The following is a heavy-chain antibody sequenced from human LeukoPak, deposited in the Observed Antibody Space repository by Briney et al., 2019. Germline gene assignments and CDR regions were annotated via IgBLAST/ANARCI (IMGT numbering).Heavy chain of an antibody. CDR1: GFTFSSYA. D-gene: IGHD6-13*01. Sequence: PGGCLRLSCAASGFTFSSYAMNWVRQAPGKGLEWVSGISGSGSGTFYIDSVKGRFTISRDNSKNTLYLQMNSLRAEDTALYYCAKDEAATGLNWFDPWGQGTLVTVSA. CDR2: ISGSGSGT. V-gene: IGHV3-23*01. CDR3: AKDEAATGLNWFDP. J-gene: IGHJ5*02.